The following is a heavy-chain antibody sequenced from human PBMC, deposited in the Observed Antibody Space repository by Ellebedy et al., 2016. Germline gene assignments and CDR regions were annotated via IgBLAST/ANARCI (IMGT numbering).Heavy chain of an antibody. CDR1: GFTFSSYG. Sequence: GGSLRLSCAASGFTFSSYGMHWVRQAPGKGLEWVAVIWYDGSNKYYADSVKGRFTISRDNSKNTLYLQMNSLRAEDTAVYYCVRVHYYDSSVWRDYYYYYGMDVWGQGTTVTVSS. D-gene: IGHD3-22*01. CDR3: VRVHYYDSSVWRDYYYYYGMDV. CDR2: IWYDGSNK. J-gene: IGHJ6*02. V-gene: IGHV3-33*01.